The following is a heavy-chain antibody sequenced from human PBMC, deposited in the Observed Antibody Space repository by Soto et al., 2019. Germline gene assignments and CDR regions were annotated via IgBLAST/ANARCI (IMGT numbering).Heavy chain of an antibody. Sequence: SETLSLTCTVSGGSISSGDYYWSWIRQPPGKGLEWIGYIYYSGSTYYNPSLKSRVTISVDTSKNQFSLKLSSVTAADTAVYYCARDRTEYSSSSDWFDPWGQGTLVTV. J-gene: IGHJ5*02. CDR1: GGSISSGDYY. CDR3: ARDRTEYSSSSDWFDP. D-gene: IGHD6-6*01. V-gene: IGHV4-30-4*01. CDR2: IYYSGST.